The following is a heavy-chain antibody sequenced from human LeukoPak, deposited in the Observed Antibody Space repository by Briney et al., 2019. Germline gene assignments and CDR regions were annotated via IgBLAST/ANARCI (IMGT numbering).Heavy chain of an antibody. V-gene: IGHV3-48*03. J-gene: IGHJ4*02. Sequence: RPGGSLRLSCAASGFTFTSYEMKWVRQAPGKGLEWFSYISSSGSPIYYADSVKGRFTISRDNAKNSMYLQMNSLRAEETAVYYCAREPRMVVDFDYWGQGTLVTVSS. CDR1: GFTFTSYE. D-gene: IGHD2-15*01. CDR3: AREPRMVVDFDY. CDR2: ISSSGSPI.